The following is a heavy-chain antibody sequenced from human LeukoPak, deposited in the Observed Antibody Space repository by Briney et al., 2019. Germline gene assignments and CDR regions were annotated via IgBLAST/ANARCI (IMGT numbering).Heavy chain of an antibody. Sequence: GGSLRLSCAASGFTFSSYGMNWVRQAPGKRLEWVSYIGSSSSPIYYADSVKGRFTVSRDDARNSLYLQMNSLRDEVTAVYYCARAMRSGYDYWGQGSLVTVSS. D-gene: IGHD5-12*01. CDR1: GFTFSSYG. V-gene: IGHV3-48*02. CDR3: ARAMRSGYDY. J-gene: IGHJ4*02. CDR2: IGSSSSPI.